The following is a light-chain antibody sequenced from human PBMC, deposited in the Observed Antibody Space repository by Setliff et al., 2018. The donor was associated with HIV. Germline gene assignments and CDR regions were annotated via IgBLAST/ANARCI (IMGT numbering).Light chain of an antibody. J-gene: IGLJ1*01. CDR1: GSNVGSQA. Sequence: QSALAQPPAASGTPGQRVAISCSGGGSNVGSQAVTWFQQLPGTAPKLLIYRNSQRPSGVPDRFSGSKSGTTASLAISGLQSEDDADYYCAAWGDSLKACVFGPGTKVTVL. CDR3: AAWGDSLKACV. CDR2: RNS. V-gene: IGLV1-44*01.